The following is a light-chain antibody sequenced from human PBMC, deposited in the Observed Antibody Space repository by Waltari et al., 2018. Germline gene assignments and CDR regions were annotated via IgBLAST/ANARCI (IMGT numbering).Light chain of an antibody. CDR3: SSYTSSSTYVV. V-gene: IGLV2-14*03. Sequence: QSALTQPASVSGSPGQSITISCTGTSSDVGDYNYVSWYQRHPGKAPKLIIFDVSNRPSGVSTRFSGSKSGDTASLTSSGLQAEDEADYYCSSYTSSSTYVVFGGGTKLTVL. CDR2: DVS. CDR1: SSDVGDYNY. J-gene: IGLJ2*01.